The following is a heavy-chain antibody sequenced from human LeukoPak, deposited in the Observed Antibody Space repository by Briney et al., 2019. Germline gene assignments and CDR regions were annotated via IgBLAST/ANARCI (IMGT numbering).Heavy chain of an antibody. D-gene: IGHD4-17*01. CDR1: GFTFSNAW. CDR3: TTSPGGGDYYYYYYMDV. CDR2: IKSKTDGGTT. V-gene: IGHV3-15*01. Sequence: GGSLRLSCAASGFTFSNAWMSWVRQAPGKGLEWVGRIKSKTDGGTTDYAAPVKGRFTISRDDSKNTLYLQMNSLKTEDTAVYCYTTSPGGGDYYYYYYMDVWGKGTTVTVSS. J-gene: IGHJ6*03.